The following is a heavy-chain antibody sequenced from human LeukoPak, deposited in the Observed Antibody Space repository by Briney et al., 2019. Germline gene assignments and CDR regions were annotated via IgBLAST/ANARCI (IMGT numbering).Heavy chain of an antibody. CDR3: ARASLGYCSSTSCSLYCYYYMDV. CDR1: GFTFSSYS. CDR2: ISSSNSYI. J-gene: IGHJ6*03. D-gene: IGHD2-2*01. Sequence: PGGSLRLSCAASGFTFSSYSMNWVRQAPGKGLEWVSSISSSNSYIYYADSVKGRFTISRDNAKNSLYLQMNSLRAEDTAVYYCARASLGYCSSTSCSLYCYYYMDVWGKGTTVTVSS. V-gene: IGHV3-21*01.